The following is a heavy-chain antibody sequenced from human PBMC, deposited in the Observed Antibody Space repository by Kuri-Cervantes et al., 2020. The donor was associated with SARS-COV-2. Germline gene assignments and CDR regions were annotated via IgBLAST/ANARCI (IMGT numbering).Heavy chain of an antibody. CDR1: GGSFSGYS. CDR3: AREAEAVAGAFDY. J-gene: IGHJ4*02. CDR2: INHSGST. D-gene: IGHD6-19*01. Sequence: GSLRPSCAVYGGSFSGYSWSWIRQPPGKGLEWIGEINHSGSTNYNPSLKSRVTISVDTSKNQFSLKLSSVNAAATALYYCAREAEAVAGAFDYWGQGTLVTVSS. V-gene: IGHV4-34*01.